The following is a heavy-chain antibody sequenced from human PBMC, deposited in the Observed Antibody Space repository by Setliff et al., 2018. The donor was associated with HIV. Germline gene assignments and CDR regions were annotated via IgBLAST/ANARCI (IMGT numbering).Heavy chain of an antibody. Sequence: GGSLRLSCTASGFTFGDYAMSWVRQAPGKGLEWVGFIRSKAYGGTTEYAASVKGRFTISRDDSKSIAYLQMNSLKTEDTAVYYCTRGVAATVGVNYFDYWGQGTLVTVSS. V-gene: IGHV3-49*04. D-gene: IGHD2-15*01. CDR1: GFTFGDYA. J-gene: IGHJ4*02. CDR2: IRSKAYGGTT. CDR3: TRGVAATVGVNYFDY.